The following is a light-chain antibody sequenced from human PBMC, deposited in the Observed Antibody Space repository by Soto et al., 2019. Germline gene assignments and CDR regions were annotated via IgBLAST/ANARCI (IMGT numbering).Light chain of an antibody. CDR2: EVS. Sequence: SVLTQPASVSGSPGQSITISCTGTSSDVGGYNYVSWYQQHPGKAPKLMIYEVSNRPSGVSNRFSGSKSGNTASLTISGLQAEDEGDYYCNSYTSSSTLVFGGGTKVTVL. J-gene: IGLJ2*01. CDR3: NSYTSSSTLV. V-gene: IGLV2-14*01. CDR1: SSDVGGYNY.